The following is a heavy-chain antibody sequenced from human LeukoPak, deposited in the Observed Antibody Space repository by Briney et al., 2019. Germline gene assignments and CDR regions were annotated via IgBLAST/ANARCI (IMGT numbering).Heavy chain of an antibody. CDR1: GLTFSSYA. Sequence: GGSLRLSCAASGLTFSSYAMSWVRQAPGKGLEWVANIKQDGSEKYSVDSVKGRFTISRDNAKNSLFLQMNSLRAEDTALYYCARDRGNGFNSYFFDYWGQGTLVTVSS. D-gene: IGHD5-24*01. J-gene: IGHJ4*02. CDR2: IKQDGSEK. V-gene: IGHV3-7*01. CDR3: ARDRGNGFNSYFFDY.